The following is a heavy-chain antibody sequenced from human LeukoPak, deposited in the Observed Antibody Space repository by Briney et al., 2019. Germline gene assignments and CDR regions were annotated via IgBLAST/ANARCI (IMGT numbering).Heavy chain of an antibody. CDR3: HQPITLPD. Sequence: PGGSLRLSCAASGFTFSSYEMNWVRQAPGKGLEWVSYISSSGSTIYYADSVKGRFTISRGNAKSSLYLQMNSLRAEDTAVYYCHQPITLPDWGQGILVTVSS. V-gene: IGHV3-48*03. D-gene: IGHD2-2*01. J-gene: IGHJ4*02. CDR2: ISSSGSTI. CDR1: GFTFSSYE.